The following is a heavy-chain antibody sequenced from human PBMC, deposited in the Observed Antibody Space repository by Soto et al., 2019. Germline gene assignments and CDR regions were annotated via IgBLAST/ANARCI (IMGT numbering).Heavy chain of an antibody. CDR2: INPSGGST. CDR1: GYTFTSYY. CDR3: ARDPYSGYDLDFFDY. V-gene: IGHV1-46*01. J-gene: IGHJ4*02. D-gene: IGHD5-12*01. Sequence: GASVKVSCKASGYTFTSYYMHWVRQAPGQGLEWMGIINPSGGSTSYAQKFQGRVTMTRDTSTSTVYMELSILRSEDTAVYYCARDPYSGYDLDFFDYWGQGTLVTVSS.